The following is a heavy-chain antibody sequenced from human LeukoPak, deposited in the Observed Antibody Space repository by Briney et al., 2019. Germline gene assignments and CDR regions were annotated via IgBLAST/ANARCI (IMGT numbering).Heavy chain of an antibody. CDR3: VRSKLGAGDAFDV. J-gene: IGHJ3*01. D-gene: IGHD1-26*01. CDR1: GFTFSCYG. CDR2: IKQDGSEK. V-gene: IGHV3-7*03. Sequence: GGSLRLSCAASGFTFSCYGMSWVRQAPGRGLEWVANIKQDGSEKNYVDSVKGRFTVSRDNAKDSMSLQMNSLRAEDTAVYYCVRSKLGAGDAFDVWGQETMVTVSS.